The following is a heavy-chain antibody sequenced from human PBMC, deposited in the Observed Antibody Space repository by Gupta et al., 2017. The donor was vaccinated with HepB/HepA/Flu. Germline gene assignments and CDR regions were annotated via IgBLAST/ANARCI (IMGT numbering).Heavy chain of an antibody. CDR1: GCTFSSTW. CDR3: VRHPECAFDF. Sequence: EVQLVESGGGLVQPGGSLRLSCAASGCTFSSTWMSWVRQPLGKGLEWVASIKQDGSAKYYVDSVKGRFTISRDNAKKSLDLQMNSLRAEDTAVYYCVRHPECAFDFCGQGTIV. V-gene: IGHV3-7*01. J-gene: IGHJ3*01. CDR2: IKQDGSAK.